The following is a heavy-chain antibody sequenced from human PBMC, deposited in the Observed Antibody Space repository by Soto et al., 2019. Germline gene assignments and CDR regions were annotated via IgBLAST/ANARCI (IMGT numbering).Heavy chain of an antibody. V-gene: IGHV4-34*01. Sequence: SETLSLTCAVYGGSFSGYYWSWIRQPPGKGLEWIGEINHSGSTNYNPSLKSRVTISVDTSKNQFSLKLSSVTAADTAVYYCARGLHYDFWSGYYTDGMDVWGQGTTVTVSS. J-gene: IGHJ6*02. CDR3: ARGLHYDFWSGYYTDGMDV. CDR2: INHSGST. D-gene: IGHD3-3*01. CDR1: GGSFSGYY.